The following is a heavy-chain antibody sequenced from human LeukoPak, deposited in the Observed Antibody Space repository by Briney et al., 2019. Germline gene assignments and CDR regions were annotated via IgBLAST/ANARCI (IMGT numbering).Heavy chain of an antibody. CDR3: ARGAYGATLLY. J-gene: IGHJ4*02. Sequence: PGGSLRLSCAASGFTFSSYAMHWVRQAPGKGLEWVAVISYDGSNKYYSDSVKGRFTISRNNSKHTRYLQMNSLRAEDTAVYYCARGAYGATLLYWGQGTLVTVSS. D-gene: IGHD1-26*01. CDR2: ISYDGSNK. V-gene: IGHV3-30-3*01. CDR1: GFTFSSYA.